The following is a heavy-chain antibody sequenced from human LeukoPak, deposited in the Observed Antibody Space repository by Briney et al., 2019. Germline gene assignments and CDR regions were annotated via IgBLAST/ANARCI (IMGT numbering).Heavy chain of an antibody. CDR3: AKAARLRISLINMIHSAFDV. V-gene: IGHV4-39*01. CDR2: LYYRGDT. Sequence: PSETLSLTCAVPGGSLSGSSSYSGWLRQSPGRGLEWIGSLYYRGDTFYNPSLKSRVTIFVDKSRNQFSLKLSSVTATDTGVFYCAKAARLRISLINMIHSAFDVWGQGTMVTVSS. J-gene: IGHJ3*01. D-gene: IGHD3-22*01. CDR1: GGSLSGSSSY.